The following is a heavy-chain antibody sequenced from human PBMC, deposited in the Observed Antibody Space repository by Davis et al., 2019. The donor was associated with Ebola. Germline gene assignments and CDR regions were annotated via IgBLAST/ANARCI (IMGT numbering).Heavy chain of an antibody. V-gene: IGHV1-18*01. CDR3: ARGLDMGDCFDY. D-gene: IGHD2-2*03. J-gene: IGHJ4*02. CDR1: GYTFTSYG. Sequence: ASVKVSCKASGYTFTSYGISWVRHAPGQGLEWMGWIRAYNGNTNYAQKLQGRVTMTTDTSTSTAYMELRSMRSDDTAVYYCARGLDMGDCFDYWGQGTLVTVSS. CDR2: IRAYNGNT.